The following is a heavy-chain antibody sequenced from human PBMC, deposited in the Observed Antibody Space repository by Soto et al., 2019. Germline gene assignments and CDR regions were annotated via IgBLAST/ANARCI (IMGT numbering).Heavy chain of an antibody. J-gene: IGHJ5*02. Sequence: SETLSLTCTVSGGSMSSYHWTWIRQPAGKGLEWIGRVYSSGGTHYNPSLKSRVTISLDTSKNQFSLRLLSVTDADTAVYDCARGQRFSDWFDPWGQGTLVTVSS. CDR1: GGSMSSYH. V-gene: IGHV4-4*07. CDR3: ARGQRFSDWFDP. CDR2: VYSSGGT. D-gene: IGHD3-3*01.